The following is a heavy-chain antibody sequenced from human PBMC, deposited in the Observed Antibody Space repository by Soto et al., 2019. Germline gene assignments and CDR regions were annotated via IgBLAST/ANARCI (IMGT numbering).Heavy chain of an antibody. J-gene: IGHJ5*02. CDR2: IVVGSGKT. V-gene: IGHV1-58*01. CDR1: VFTFTSSA. Sequence: QMQLVQSGPEVKKPGTSVKVSCKASVFTFTSSAVQWVPQARGQRLEWIGWIVVGSGKTNYAQRFQERLTITRDMSTSTAYIELSSLRSEDTAGYYCAAVQDWFDAWGQGTLVTVSS. CDR3: AAVQDWFDA.